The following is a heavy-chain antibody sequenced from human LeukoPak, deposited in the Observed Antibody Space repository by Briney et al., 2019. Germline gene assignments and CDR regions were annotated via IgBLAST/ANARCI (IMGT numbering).Heavy chain of an antibody. D-gene: IGHD5-18*01. V-gene: IGHV2-70*11. J-gene: IGHJ4*02. CDR1: GFSLSTSGMC. CDR2: IDWDDDK. Sequence: GPTLVNPTQTLTLTCTFSGFSLSTSGMCVSWIRQPPGKALEWLARIDWDDDKYYSTSLKTRLTISKDTSKNQVVLTMTNMDPVDTATYYCARILVDTAMVYYFDYWGQGTLVTVSS. CDR3: ARILVDTAMVYYFDY.